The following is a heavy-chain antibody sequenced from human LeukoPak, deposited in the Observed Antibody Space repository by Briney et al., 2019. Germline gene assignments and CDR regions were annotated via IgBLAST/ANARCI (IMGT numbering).Heavy chain of an antibody. CDR2: INPNSGGT. D-gene: IGHD6-19*01. V-gene: IGHV1-2*02. Sequence: ASVKVSCKASGYTFTVYYMHWVRQAPGQGLEWMGWINPNSGGTNYAQKFQGRVTMTRDTSISTAYMELSRLRSDDTAVYYCARVIAVAGNLPFDYWGQGTLVTVSS. J-gene: IGHJ4*02. CDR1: GYTFTVYY. CDR3: ARVIAVAGNLPFDY.